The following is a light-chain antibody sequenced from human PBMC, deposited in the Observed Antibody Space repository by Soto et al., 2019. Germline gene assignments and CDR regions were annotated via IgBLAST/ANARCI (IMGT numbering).Light chain of an antibody. V-gene: IGLV3-21*02. CDR3: QVWDNNSDHVV. J-gene: IGLJ2*01. CDR2: DDS. CDR1: TIGSKS. Sequence: SYELTQPPSVSVAPGQTARITCGGKTIGSKSAHWYQQKPGQAPVLVVYDDSDRPSGIPERFSGSNSGNTATLTISRVEAGDEADYYCQVWDNNSDHVVFGGGTKLTVL.